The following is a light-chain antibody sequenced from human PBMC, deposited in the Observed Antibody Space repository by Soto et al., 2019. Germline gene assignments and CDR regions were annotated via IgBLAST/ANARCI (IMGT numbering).Light chain of an antibody. CDR2: AAS. Sequence: DIQMTQSPSSLSASVGDRVTITCRASQSISSYLNWYQQKPGKAPKLLIYAASSLQSGVPSRFSGRGPGTDFTLTISSLQPEDFATYYCQQSYSTPGFTFGPGTKVAIK. CDR1: QSISSY. CDR3: QQSYSTPGFT. J-gene: IGKJ3*01. V-gene: IGKV1-39*01.